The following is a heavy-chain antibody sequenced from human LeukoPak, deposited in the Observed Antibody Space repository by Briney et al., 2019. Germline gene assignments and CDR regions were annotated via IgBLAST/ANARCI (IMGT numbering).Heavy chain of an antibody. J-gene: IGHJ4*02. D-gene: IGHD6-13*01. V-gene: IGHV3-33*01. CDR1: GLTFSNYG. CDR2: IWSDGSTK. Sequence: GRSLRLSCAASGLTFSNYGIHWVRQAPGKGLEWVAVIWSDGSTKYYADSVKGRLTISRDNSKNTVYLQMNSLRVEDTAVYYCARGLPYSISDYWGQGTLVSVSS. CDR3: ARGLPYSISDY.